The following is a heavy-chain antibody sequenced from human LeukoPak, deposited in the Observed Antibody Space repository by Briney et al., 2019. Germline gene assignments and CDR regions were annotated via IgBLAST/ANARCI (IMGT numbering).Heavy chain of an antibody. CDR1: GFTFTNAW. CDR2: IKSKTDDGTT. J-gene: IGHJ4*02. CDR3: TTEHTSQPRGLTFDY. Sequence: GGSLRLSCAASGFTFTNAWMSWVRQAPGKGLEWVGRIKSKTDDGTTDYAAPVKGRFTISRDDSKNMLYLQMNSLKTDDTAVYYCTTEHTSQPRGLTFDYWGQGTLVTVSS. V-gene: IGHV3-15*01. D-gene: IGHD3-10*01.